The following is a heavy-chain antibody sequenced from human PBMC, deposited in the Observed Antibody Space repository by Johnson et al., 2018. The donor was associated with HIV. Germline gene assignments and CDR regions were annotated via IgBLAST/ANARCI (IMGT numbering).Heavy chain of an antibody. CDR2: IKQDGSEK. V-gene: IGHV3-7*05. Sequence: VQLVESGGGLVQPGGSLRLSCGASGLTFSSCWMSWVRQAPGKGLEWVANIKQDGSEKYYADSLKGRFTISRDNSKNSLYLQVNSLRAEDIAFYYCARWQQLVHGPFDIWGQGTMVTVSS. D-gene: IGHD6-13*01. CDR3: ARWQQLVHGPFDI. J-gene: IGHJ3*02. CDR1: GLTFSSCW.